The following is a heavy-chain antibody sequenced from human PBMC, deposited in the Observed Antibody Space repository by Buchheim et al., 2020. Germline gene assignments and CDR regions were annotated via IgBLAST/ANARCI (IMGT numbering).Heavy chain of an antibody. J-gene: IGHJ4*02. Sequence: QVQLVQSGAEVKKPGSSVKVSCKASGGTFSSYTISWVRQAPGQGLEWMGRIIPILGIANYAQKFQGSVTITADKSTSTAYMELSSLRSEDTAVYYCARDLGYYYDSSGDPRPFDYWGQGTL. V-gene: IGHV1-69*08. CDR2: IIPILGIA. CDR3: ARDLGYYYDSSGDPRPFDY. D-gene: IGHD3-22*01. CDR1: GGTFSSYT.